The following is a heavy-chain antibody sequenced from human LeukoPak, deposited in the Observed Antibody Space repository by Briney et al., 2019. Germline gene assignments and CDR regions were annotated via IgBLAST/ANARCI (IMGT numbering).Heavy chain of an antibody. CDR2: ISWDGGST. CDR1: GFTFDDYA. V-gene: IGHV3-43D*03. Sequence: GGSLRLSCAASGFTFDDYAMHWVRQAPGKGLEWVSLISWDGGSTYYADSVKGRFTISRDNSKDTLYLQMNSLRAEDTAVYYCAKVEYTSSWYGVGSLDYWGQGTLVTVSS. CDR3: AKVEYTSSWYGVGSLDY. J-gene: IGHJ4*02. D-gene: IGHD6-13*01.